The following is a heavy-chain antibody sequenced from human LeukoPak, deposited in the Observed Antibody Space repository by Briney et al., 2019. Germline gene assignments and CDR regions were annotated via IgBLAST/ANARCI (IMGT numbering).Heavy chain of an antibody. CDR3: ARRGSGSYYKTFDY. V-gene: IGHV4-34*01. CDR1: GGSFSGYY. J-gene: IGHJ4*02. Sequence: SETLSLTCAVYGGSFSGYYWSWIRQPPGKGLEWIGEINHSGSTNYNPSLKSRVTISVDTSKNQFSLKLSSVTAADTAAYYCARRGSGSYYKTFDYWGQGTLVTVSS. CDR2: INHSGST. D-gene: IGHD3-10*01.